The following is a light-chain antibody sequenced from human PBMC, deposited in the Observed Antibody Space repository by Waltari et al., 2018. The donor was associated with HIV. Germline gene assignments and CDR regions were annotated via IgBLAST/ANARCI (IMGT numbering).Light chain of an antibody. V-gene: IGKV3-15*01. CDR3: QQYFRIPPT. J-gene: IGKJ4*01. CDR2: DVS. CDR1: QSVGDN. Sequence: EIVMTQSPAILSVSPGEGATLSCRASQSVGDNQLAWYQQKPGQPPRLLIYDVSARATGIPARFSGSGSGTEFTLTISSLQSEDFALYHCQQYFRIPPTFGGGTKVEIK.